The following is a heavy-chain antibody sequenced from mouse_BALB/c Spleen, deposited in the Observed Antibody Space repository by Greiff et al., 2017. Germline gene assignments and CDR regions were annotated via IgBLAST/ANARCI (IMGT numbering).Heavy chain of an antibody. CDR2: INPYNDGT. CDR3: ARSIQGTWFAY. CDR1: GYTFTSYV. V-gene: IGHV1-14*01. Sequence: EVQLQESGPELVKPGASVKMSCKASGYTFTSYVMHWVKQKPGQGLEWIGYINPYNDGTKYNEKFKGKATLTSDKSSSTAYMELSSLTSEDSAVYYCARSIQGTWFAYWGQGTLVTVSA. J-gene: IGHJ3*01.